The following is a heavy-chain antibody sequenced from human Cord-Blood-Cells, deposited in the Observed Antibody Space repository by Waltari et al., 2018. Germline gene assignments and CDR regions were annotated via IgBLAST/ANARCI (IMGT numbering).Heavy chain of an antibody. Sequence: QVQLQQWGAGLLKPSETLSLTCAVYGGSFSGYYWSWIRHPPGKGLEWIGEINHSGSTNYNPSLKSRVTISVDTSKNQFSLKLSSVTAADTAVYYCARGGYCSSTSCYTLEYFQHWGQGTLVTVSS. D-gene: IGHD2-2*02. CDR1: GGSFSGYY. CDR2: INHSGST. CDR3: ARGGYCSSTSCYTLEYFQH. V-gene: IGHV4-34*01. J-gene: IGHJ1*01.